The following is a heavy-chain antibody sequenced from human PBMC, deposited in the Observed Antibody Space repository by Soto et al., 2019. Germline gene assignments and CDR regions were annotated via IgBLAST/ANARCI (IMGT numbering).Heavy chain of an antibody. D-gene: IGHD3-22*01. V-gene: IGHV1-46*01. Sequence: ASVKVSCKASGYTFTSYYMHWVRQAPGQGLEWMGIINPSGGSTSYAQKFQGRVTMTRDTSTSTVYMELSSLRSEDTALYYCARDYYDSSGPPLYGMDVWGQGTTVTVS. CDR2: INPSGGST. J-gene: IGHJ6*02. CDR1: GYTFTSYY. CDR3: ARDYYDSSGPPLYGMDV.